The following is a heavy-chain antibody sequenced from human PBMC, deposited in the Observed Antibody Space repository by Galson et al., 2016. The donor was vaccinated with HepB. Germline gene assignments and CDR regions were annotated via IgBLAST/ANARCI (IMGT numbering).Heavy chain of an antibody. CDR3: ARVDDSSSWFAFDF. D-gene: IGHD6-13*01. Sequence: SVKVSCKASGHTFTSYAIHWVRQAPGQRLEWMGWINAGNGNTKYSQKFQGRVTITRDTSATTAYMELSSLRSEDTAVYYCARVDDSSSWFAFDFWGQGTMVTVSS. CDR1: GHTFTSYA. CDR2: INAGNGNT. V-gene: IGHV1-3*01. J-gene: IGHJ3*01.